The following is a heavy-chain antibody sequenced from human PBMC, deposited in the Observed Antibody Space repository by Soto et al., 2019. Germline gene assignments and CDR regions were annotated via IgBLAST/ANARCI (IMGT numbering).Heavy chain of an antibody. CDR1: GFIFNDHG. CDR3: VKGDLDTAVVNSPDAFDF. J-gene: IGHJ3*01. D-gene: IGHD5-18*01. Sequence: QVKLVESGGGVVQPGRSLRLSCEASGFIFNDHGMHWVRQAPGKGLDWVAVISFDGNNKYYAQSVKGRFTISRDNSKNTLCLHMDSLRREDTAVYHCVKGDLDTAVVNSPDAFDFWGQWTMVTVSP. CDR2: ISFDGNNK. V-gene: IGHV3-30*18.